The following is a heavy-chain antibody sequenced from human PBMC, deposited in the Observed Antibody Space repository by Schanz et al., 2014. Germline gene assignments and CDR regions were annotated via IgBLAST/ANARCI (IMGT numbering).Heavy chain of an antibody. CDR3: ARANLVSSSWYNYYGMDV. CDR1: GYTFTSYG. J-gene: IGHJ6*02. CDR2: ISAYNGNT. Sequence: VQLVQSGSELKKPWASVKVSCKASGYTFTSYGISWVRQAPGQGLEWMGWISAYNGNTNYAQKLQGRVTMTTDTSTSTSFMELRSLRSDDTAVYYCARANLVSSSWYNYYGMDVWGQGTTVTVSS. D-gene: IGHD6-13*01. V-gene: IGHV1-18*01.